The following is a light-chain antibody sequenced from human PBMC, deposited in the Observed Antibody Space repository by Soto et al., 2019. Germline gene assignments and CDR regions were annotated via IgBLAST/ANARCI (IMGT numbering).Light chain of an antibody. V-gene: IGLV7-43*01. CDR1: TGAVTSGYY. Sequence: QAVVTQEPSLTVSPGGTVTLTCASSTGAVTSGYYPNWFQQKPGQAPRALIDSTSNKHSCTPARFSGSLLGGKAALTLSGVQPEDEAEYYCLLYYGGAWVFGGGTKRTVL. J-gene: IGLJ3*02. CDR2: STS. CDR3: LLYYGGAWV.